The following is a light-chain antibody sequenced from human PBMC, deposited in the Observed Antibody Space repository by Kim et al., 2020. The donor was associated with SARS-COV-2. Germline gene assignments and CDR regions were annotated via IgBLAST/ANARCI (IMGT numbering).Light chain of an antibody. CDR1: QSISSW. CDR3: QQYDSYSRT. Sequence: DIQMTQSPSTLSASVGDRVTITCRASQSISSWLAWYQQKPGKAPKVLIYDASSLEGGVPSRFSGSGSGTEFTLTISSLQPDDFATYYCQQYDSYSRTFGQGTKVDIK. V-gene: IGKV1-5*01. J-gene: IGKJ1*01. CDR2: DAS.